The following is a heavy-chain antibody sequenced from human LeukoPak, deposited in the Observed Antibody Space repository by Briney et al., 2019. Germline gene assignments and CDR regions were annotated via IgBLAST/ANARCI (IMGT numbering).Heavy chain of an antibody. D-gene: IGHD3-16*01. CDR1: GFTFSTYG. V-gene: IGHV3-33*01. J-gene: IGHJ4*02. CDR3: ARAVGPFDY. CDR2: IWPDGSYK. Sequence: GKSLRLSCATSGFTFSTYGIHWVRQAPGKGLEWVAAIWPDGSYKYYADSVKGRFTISRDNSKNTVYLQMNTLRDEDTAVYYCARAVGPFDYWGQGTLVTVSS.